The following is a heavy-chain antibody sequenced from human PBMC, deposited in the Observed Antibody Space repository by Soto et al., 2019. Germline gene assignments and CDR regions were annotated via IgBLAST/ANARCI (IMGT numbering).Heavy chain of an antibody. CDR2: TRNKANSYTT. D-gene: IGHD3-22*01. CDR1: GFTFSDHY. V-gene: IGHV3-72*01. CDR3: ARVPQTDYYDSSGYYPDAFDI. J-gene: IGHJ3*02. Sequence: PWGSLRLSCAASGFTFSDHYIDFFRHAPFKWREWVVRTRNKANSYTTEYAASVKGRFTISRDDSKNSLYLQMNSLKTEDTAVYYCARVPQTDYYDSSGYYPDAFDIWGQGTMVTVSS.